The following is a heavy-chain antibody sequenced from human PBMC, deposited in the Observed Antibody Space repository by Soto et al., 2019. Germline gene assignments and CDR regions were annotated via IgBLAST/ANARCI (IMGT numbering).Heavy chain of an antibody. Sequence: PGGSLRLSCAASGFTFSESAMHWVRQASGKGLEWVGRIRSKTNNYATSYAEAVKGRFTISRDDSKNTAFLQMNSLETEDTAVYYCTRHTSDYWGQGTLVTVSS. J-gene: IGHJ4*02. CDR2: IRSKTNNYAT. CDR3: TRHTSDY. D-gene: IGHD6-6*01. V-gene: IGHV3-73*01. CDR1: GFTFSESA.